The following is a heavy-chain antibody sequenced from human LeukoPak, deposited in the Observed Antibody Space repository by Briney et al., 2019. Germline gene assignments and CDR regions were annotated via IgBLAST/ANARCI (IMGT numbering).Heavy chain of an antibody. V-gene: IGHV3-66*02. CDR2: IYSDGST. D-gene: IGHD4-23*01. Sequence: GGSLRLSCAASGFTFSSYSMNWVRQPPGMGLEWVSVIYSDGSTYYADSVKGRFTISRDNSKNTLYLQMSSLRPEDTAVYYCTDAVAAWGQGTLVTVSS. CDR1: GFTFSSYS. J-gene: IGHJ5*02. CDR3: TDAVAA.